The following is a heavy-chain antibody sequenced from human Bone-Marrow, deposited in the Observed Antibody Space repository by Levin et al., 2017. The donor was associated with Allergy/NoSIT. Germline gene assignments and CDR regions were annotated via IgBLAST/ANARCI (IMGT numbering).Heavy chain of an antibody. J-gene: IGHJ5*02. CDR3: ARDHTANYQSWFDP. V-gene: IGHV3-7*01. CDR1: GFVFSSYW. Sequence: GGSLRLSCAASGFVFSSYWMSWVRQAPGKGLEWVASINQDGSEQHYVDSVKGRFTISRDNAKNSLWLQLNSLRADDSAVYYCARDHTANYQSWFDPWGQGTLVTVSS. CDR2: INQDGSEQ. D-gene: IGHD4/OR15-4a*01.